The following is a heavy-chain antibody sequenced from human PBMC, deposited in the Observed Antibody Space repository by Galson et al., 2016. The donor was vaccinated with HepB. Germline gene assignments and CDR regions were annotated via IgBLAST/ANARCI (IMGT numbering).Heavy chain of an antibody. CDR1: GFTLSSYN. J-gene: IGHJ4*02. CDR3: ANHRG. Sequence: SLRLSCAASGFTLSSYNLNWVRQAPGKRPEWVSYISKSSTAINYADSVKDRFAISRDNANDSLYLQMNSLRAEDTAVFYCANHRGWGQGTLVTVSP. CDR2: ISKSSTAI. V-gene: IGHV3-48*01. D-gene: IGHD1-14*01.